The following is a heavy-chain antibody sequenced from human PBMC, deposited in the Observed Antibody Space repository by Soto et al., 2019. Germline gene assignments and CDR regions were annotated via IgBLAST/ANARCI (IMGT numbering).Heavy chain of an antibody. CDR2: IWYDGSNK. Sequence: GGSLRLSCAASGFTFSSYGMHWVRQAPGKGLEWVAVIWYDGSNKYYADSVKGRFTISRDNSKNTLYLQMNSLRAEDTAVYYCARAMVRGVHYYYYGMDVWGQGTTVTVSS. CDR1: GFTFSSYG. V-gene: IGHV3-33*01. D-gene: IGHD3-10*01. CDR3: ARAMVRGVHYYYYGMDV. J-gene: IGHJ6*02.